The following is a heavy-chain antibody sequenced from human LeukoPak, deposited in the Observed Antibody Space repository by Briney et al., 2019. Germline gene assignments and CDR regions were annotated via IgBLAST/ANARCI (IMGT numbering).Heavy chain of an antibody. CDR2: IYYSGST. CDR1: GVSIGSYY. J-gene: IGHJ2*01. V-gene: IGHV4-59*08. CDR3: ARMVGPRYFDL. Sequence: PSETLSLTCTVSGVSIGSYYWSWMRQPPGKGLEWIGYIYYSGSTNYNTPLKSRVTISVDTSKNQFSLKLSSVTAADTAVYYCARMVGPRYFDLWGRGTLVTVSS. D-gene: IGHD1-26*01.